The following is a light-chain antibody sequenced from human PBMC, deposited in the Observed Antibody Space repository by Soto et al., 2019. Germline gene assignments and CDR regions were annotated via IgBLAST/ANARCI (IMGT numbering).Light chain of an antibody. CDR1: QSVSSN. CDR3: QQYDGAPLT. V-gene: IGKV3D-15*01. J-gene: IGKJ3*01. Sequence: EIVMTQSPATLSVSPGERATPSCRASQSVSSNLAWYQQKPGQAPRLLIYAASTRHTGIPDRFNGSGSGTDFVLTINRLEPEDFAVYYCQQYDGAPLTFGPGTKVDI. CDR2: AAS.